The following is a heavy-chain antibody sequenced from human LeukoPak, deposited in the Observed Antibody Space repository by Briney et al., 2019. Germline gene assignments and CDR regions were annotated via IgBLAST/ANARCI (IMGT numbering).Heavy chain of an antibody. V-gene: IGHV3-13*01. CDR3: AAGSIAAADDAFDI. D-gene: IGHD6-13*01. Sequence: YPGSVKGRFTISRENAKNSLYLQMNSLRAGDTAVYYCAAGSIAAADDAFDIWGQGTMVTVSS. J-gene: IGHJ3*02.